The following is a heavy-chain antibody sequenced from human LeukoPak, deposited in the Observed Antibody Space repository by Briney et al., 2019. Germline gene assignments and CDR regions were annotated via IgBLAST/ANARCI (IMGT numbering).Heavy chain of an antibody. CDR1: GYTFTSYG. CDR2: ISAYNGNT. CDR3: ARDGIVPAAINYFDY. D-gene: IGHD2-2*01. Sequence: GASVKASCKASGYTFTSYGISWVRQAPGQGLEWMGWISAYNGNTNYAQKLQGRVTMTTDTSTSTAYMELRSLRSDDTAVYYCARDGIVPAAINYFDYWGQGTLVAVSS. V-gene: IGHV1-18*01. J-gene: IGHJ4*02.